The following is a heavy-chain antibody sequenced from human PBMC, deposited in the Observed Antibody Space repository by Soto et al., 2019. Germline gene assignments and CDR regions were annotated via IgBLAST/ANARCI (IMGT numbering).Heavy chain of an antibody. CDR3: ARLLVATTGYYGMDV. CDR2: IIPIFGTA. J-gene: IGHJ6*02. D-gene: IGHD5-12*01. CDR1: GGTFSSYA. V-gene: IGHV1-69*13. Sequence: ASVKVSCKASGGTFSSYAISWVRQAPGQGLEWMGGIIPIFGTANYAQKFQGRVTITADESTSTAYMELSSLRSEDTAVYYCARLLVATTGYYGMDVWGQGTTVTVCS.